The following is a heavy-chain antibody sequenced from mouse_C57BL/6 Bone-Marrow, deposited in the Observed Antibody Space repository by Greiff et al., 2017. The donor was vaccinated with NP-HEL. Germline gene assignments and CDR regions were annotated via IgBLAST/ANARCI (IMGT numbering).Heavy chain of an antibody. J-gene: IGHJ2*01. V-gene: IGHV1-69*01. CDR2: IDPSASYT. Sequence: QVQLQQPGAELVMPGASVKLSCKASGYTFTSYWMHWVKQRPGQGLEWIGEIDPSASYTNYNQKFKGKSTLTVDKSSSTAYMQLSSLTSEDSAVYYCARSNYYGSSIDYWGQGTTLTVSS. CDR1: GYTFTSYW. CDR3: ARSNYYGSSIDY. D-gene: IGHD1-1*01.